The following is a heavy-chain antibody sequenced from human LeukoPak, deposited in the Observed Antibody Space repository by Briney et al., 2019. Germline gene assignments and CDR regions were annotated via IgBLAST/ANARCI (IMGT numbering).Heavy chain of an antibody. CDR2: IYYSGST. J-gene: IGHJ3*02. D-gene: IGHD3-22*01. V-gene: IGHV4-61*08. CDR3: AREAPPYDSSGYYLTPGAFDI. CDR1: GGSISSGGYS. Sequence: SETLSLTCAVSGGSISSGGYSWSWIRQPPGKGLEWIGYIYYSGSTNYNPSLKSRVTISVDTSKNQFSLKLSSVTAADTAVYYCAREAPPYDSSGYYLTPGAFDIWGQGTMVTVSS.